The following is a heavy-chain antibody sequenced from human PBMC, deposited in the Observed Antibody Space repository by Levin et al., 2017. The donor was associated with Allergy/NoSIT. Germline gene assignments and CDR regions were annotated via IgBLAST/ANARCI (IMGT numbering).Heavy chain of an antibody. Sequence: SETLSLTCTVSGGSISSGDYYWSWIRQPPGTGLEWIGYIYYSGSTYYNPSLKSRVTISVDTSKNQFSLKLSSVTAADTAVYYCARDYDSQGYFDLWGRGTLVTVSS. CDR1: GGSISSGDYY. J-gene: IGHJ2*01. V-gene: IGHV4-30-4*01. CDR2: IYYSGST. D-gene: IGHD3-22*01. CDR3: ARDYDSQGYFDL.